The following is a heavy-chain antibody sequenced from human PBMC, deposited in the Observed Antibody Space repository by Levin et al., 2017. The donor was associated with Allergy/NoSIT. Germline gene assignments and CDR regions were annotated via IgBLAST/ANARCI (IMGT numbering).Heavy chain of an antibody. V-gene: IGHV3-21*01. CDR2: ISSSSSYI. CDR3: ARDSSSVWIQLWIDY. CDR1: GFTFRSYS. D-gene: IGHD5-18*01. J-gene: IGHJ4*02. Sequence: LSLTCAASGFTFRSYSMNWVRQAPGKGLEWVSSISSSSSYIYYADSVKGRFTISRDNAKNSLYLQMNSLRAEDTAVYYCARDSSSVWIQLWIDYWGQGTLVTVSS.